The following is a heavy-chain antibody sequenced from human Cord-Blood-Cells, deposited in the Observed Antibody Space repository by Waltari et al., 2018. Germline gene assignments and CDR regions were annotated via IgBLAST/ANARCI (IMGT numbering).Heavy chain of an antibody. CDR2: INHSGST. CDR1: GGSFSGSY. CDR3: ARGPRMVKVRSAFDI. J-gene: IGHJ3*02. Sequence: QVQLQQWGAGLLKPSETLSLTCAVYGGSFSGSYCSWIRPPPGKGLEWIGEINHSGSTNYNPSLKSRVTISVDTSKNQFSLKLSSVTAADTAVYYCARGPRMVKVRSAFDIWGQGTMVTVSS. V-gene: IGHV4-34*01. D-gene: IGHD5-18*01.